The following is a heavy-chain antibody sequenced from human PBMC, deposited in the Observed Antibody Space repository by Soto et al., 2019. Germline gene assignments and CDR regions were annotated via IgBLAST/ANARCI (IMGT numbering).Heavy chain of an antibody. Sequence: TLSLTCTVSGGSISSGDYYWSWLRQPPGKGLEWIGYIYYSGSTYYNPSLKSRVTISVDTSKNQFTLKLSSVTAADTAVYYCASFRGDPAYFDYWGQGTLVTVSS. V-gene: IGHV4-30-4*01. CDR3: ASFRGDPAYFDY. CDR1: GGSISSGDYY. D-gene: IGHD3-16*01. CDR2: IYYSGST. J-gene: IGHJ4*02.